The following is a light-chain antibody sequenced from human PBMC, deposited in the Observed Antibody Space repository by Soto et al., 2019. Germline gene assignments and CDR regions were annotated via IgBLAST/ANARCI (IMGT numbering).Light chain of an antibody. CDR1: QNIRNY. CDR3: QQIHSTSSYT. J-gene: IGKJ2*01. Sequence: DIQMTQSPSSLSASVGDRVTITCRASQNIRNYLNWYQQRPGKTPNLLVYAASNLRSGVPSGFSGSGSGTLFTLTITTLQPEDFATYYCQQIHSTSSYTFGQGTKVDIK. CDR2: AAS. V-gene: IGKV1-39*01.